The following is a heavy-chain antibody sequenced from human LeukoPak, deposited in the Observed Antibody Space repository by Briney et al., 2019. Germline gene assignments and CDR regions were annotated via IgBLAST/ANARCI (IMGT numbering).Heavy chain of an antibody. CDR1: GFTFSTYW. J-gene: IGHJ4*02. CDR2: INQDGSEE. V-gene: IGHV3-7*01. CDR3: ARDSPLRTSYHGYFDY. Sequence: GGSLRLSCAVSGFTFSTYWMSWVRQTPGKGLEWVANINQDGSEEYYVDSVKGRFTISRDNAQNSLYLQLNYLRAGDTAVSYCARDSPLRTSYHGYFDYWGQGTLVTVSS. D-gene: IGHD3-16*01.